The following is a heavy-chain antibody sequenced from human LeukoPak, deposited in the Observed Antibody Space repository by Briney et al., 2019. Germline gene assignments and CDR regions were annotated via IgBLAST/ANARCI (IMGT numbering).Heavy chain of an antibody. CDR3: ARVPPNCGGDCYHLFDY. D-gene: IGHD2-21*02. J-gene: IGHJ4*02. CDR2: IYHSGST. Sequence: SETLSLTCTVSGYSISSGYYWGWIRQPPGKGLEWIGSIYHSGSTYYNPSLKSRVTISVDTSKNQFSLKLGSVTAADTAVYYCARVPPNCGGDCYHLFDYWGQGTLVTVSS. V-gene: IGHV4-38-2*02. CDR1: GYSISSGYY.